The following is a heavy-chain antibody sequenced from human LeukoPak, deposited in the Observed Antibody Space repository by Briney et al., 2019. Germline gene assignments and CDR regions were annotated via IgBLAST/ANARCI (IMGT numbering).Heavy chain of an antibody. CDR2: IYSGGTT. CDR1: GFTVSSEY. Sequence: GGSLRLSCAASGFTVSSEYMSWVRRAPGKGLEWVSIIYSGGTTYYADSVKGRFIISRDISKNTVYLQMNNLRAEDTALFYCARALPAASHTSFDYWGQGALVTVSS. J-gene: IGHJ4*02. D-gene: IGHD2-2*01. V-gene: IGHV3-66*01. CDR3: ARALPAASHTSFDY.